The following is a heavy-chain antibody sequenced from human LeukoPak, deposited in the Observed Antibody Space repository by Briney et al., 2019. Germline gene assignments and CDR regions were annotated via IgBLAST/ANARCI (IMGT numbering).Heavy chain of an antibody. V-gene: IGHV3-66*01. Sequence: PGGSLRLSCAASGFAVSSNYMSWVRQAPGKGLEWVAVIYSGGSTNYADSVKGRFTISRDNSKNTLSLQMNSLRAEDTAVYYCASILKWFVYEYWGQGTLVTVSS. D-gene: IGHD3-10*01. CDR3: ASILKWFVYEY. J-gene: IGHJ4*02. CDR2: IYSGGST. CDR1: GFAVSSNY.